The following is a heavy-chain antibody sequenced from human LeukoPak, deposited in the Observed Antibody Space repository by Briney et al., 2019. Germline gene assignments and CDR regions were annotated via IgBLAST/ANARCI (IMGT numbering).Heavy chain of an antibody. CDR1: GFTFDDYD. V-gene: IGHV3-20*04. CDR3: ARDGGDVETASPPYFDY. CDR2: INCHGGST. J-gene: IGHJ4*02. Sequence: GGSLRLSCAASGFTFDDYDMSWVRHAPGKGLEWVSGINCHGGSTVYADSVKGRFTISRDNAKNSLYLQMNSLRAEGTALYYCARDGGDVETASPPYFDYWGQGTLVTVSS. D-gene: IGHD5-18*01.